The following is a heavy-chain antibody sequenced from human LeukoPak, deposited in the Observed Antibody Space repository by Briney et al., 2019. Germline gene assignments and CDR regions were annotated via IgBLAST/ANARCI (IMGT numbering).Heavy chain of an antibody. J-gene: IGHJ4*02. V-gene: IGHV3-23*01. CDR1: GFTFSSYA. D-gene: IGHD3-22*01. CDR3: AKVGDYYDSSGYFDY. CDR2: ISGSGGST. Sequence: PGGSLRLSCAASGFTFSSYAMSWVRQATGKGLEWVSAISGSGGSTYYADSVKGRFTISRDNSKNTLYLQMNSLRAEDTAVYYCAKVGDYYDSSGYFDYWGQGTLVTVSS.